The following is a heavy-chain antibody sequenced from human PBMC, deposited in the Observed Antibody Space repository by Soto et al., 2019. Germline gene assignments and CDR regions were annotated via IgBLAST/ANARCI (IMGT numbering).Heavy chain of an antibody. CDR2: ISGSGGST. CDR3: AKDQASGQGSFDS. Sequence: PGESLKISCAASGFTFNSYAMSWVRQAPGKGLEWVSAISGSGGSTYYADSVKGRFTISRDNSKNTLFLQMNSLRADDTAVYYCAKDQASGQGSFDSWGQGTLVTVSS. CDR1: GFTFNSYA. V-gene: IGHV3-23*01. J-gene: IGHJ4*02.